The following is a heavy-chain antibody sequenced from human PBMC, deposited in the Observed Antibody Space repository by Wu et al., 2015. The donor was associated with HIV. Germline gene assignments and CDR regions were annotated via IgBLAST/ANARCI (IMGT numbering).Heavy chain of an antibody. Sequence: QVQLVQSGAEVKKPGASVKVSCKASGYTFTGYYMHWVRQAPGQGLEWMGWINPNSGGTNYAQKFQGRVTMTRDTSISTAYMELSRLRSDDTAVYYCARGWSSSWYKLGISHYFDYWGQGTLVTVSS. CDR3: ARGWSSSWYKLGISHYFDY. V-gene: IGHV1-2*02. CDR2: INPNSGGT. D-gene: IGHD6-13*01. CDR1: GYTFTGYY. J-gene: IGHJ4*02.